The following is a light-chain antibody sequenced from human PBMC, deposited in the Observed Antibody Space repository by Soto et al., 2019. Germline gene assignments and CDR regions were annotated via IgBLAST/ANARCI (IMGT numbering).Light chain of an antibody. CDR1: NSDVGHYNY. CDR3: CSYAGSSWI. CDR2: DVD. J-gene: IGLJ2*01. V-gene: IGLV2-11*01. Sequence: QSALTQPRSVSGSPGQSVTISCTGTNSDVGHYNYVSWYQQHPGKAPKLIIFDVDKRPSGVPDRFSGSKSGNTASLTISGLQAEGEADYYCCSYAGSSWIFGGGTKLTVL.